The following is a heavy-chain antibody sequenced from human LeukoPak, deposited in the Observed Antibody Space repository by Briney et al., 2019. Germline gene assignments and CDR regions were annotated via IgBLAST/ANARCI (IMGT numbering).Heavy chain of an antibody. CDR1: GYMFTSYG. V-gene: IGHV1-18*04. J-gene: IGHJ6*04. CDR3: ARVGRSSSSWTHNYNYGMDV. Sequence: ASVKVSCKASGYMFTSYGVRWVRQAPGRGLEWMGWINGNNGKTIYAQKFQGRVTMTTDASTRTAYMELRSLGSDDTAVYYCARVGRSSSSWTHNYNYGMDVWGKGTTVIVSS. D-gene: IGHD6-13*01. CDR2: INGNNGKT.